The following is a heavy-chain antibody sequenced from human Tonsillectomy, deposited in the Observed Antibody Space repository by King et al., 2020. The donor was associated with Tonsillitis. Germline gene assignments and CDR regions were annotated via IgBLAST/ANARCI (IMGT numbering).Heavy chain of an antibody. D-gene: IGHD2-15*01. CDR3: ARDLGYCSGGSCYVYAFDI. CDR2: ISYDGSNK. CDR1: GFTFSSYA. V-gene: IGHV3-30*04. J-gene: IGHJ3*02. Sequence: VQLVESGGGVVQPGRSLRLSCAASGFTFSSYAMHWVRQAPGKGLEWVAVISYDGSNKYYADSVKGRFTISRDNSKNTLYLQMNSLRAEDTAVYYCARDLGYCSGGSCYVYAFDIWGQGTMVTVSS.